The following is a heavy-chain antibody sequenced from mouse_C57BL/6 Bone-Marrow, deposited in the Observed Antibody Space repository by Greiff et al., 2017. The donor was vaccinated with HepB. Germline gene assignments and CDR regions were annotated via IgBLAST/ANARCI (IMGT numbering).Heavy chain of an antibody. CDR2: INPSNGGT. Sequence: VQLQQPGTELVKPGASVKLSCKASGYTFTSYWMHWVKQRPGQGLEWIGNINPSNGGTNYNEKFKSKATLTVDKSSSTAYMQLSSLTSGDSAVYYCARSTAQAEYYFDYWGQGTTLTVSS. V-gene: IGHV1-53*01. J-gene: IGHJ2*01. CDR1: GYTFTSYW. D-gene: IGHD3-2*02. CDR3: ARSTAQAEYYFDY.